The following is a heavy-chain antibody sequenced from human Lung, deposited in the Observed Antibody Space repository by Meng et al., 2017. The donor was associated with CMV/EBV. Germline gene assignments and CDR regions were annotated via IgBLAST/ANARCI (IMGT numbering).Heavy chain of an antibody. D-gene: IGHD1-26*01. CDR3: AKGKWGGYYYYYGRDG. CDR1: GFTFSTFA. J-gene: IGHJ6*02. V-gene: IGHV3-23*03. CDR2: IYSGDDST. Sequence: GESLKISCAASGFTFSTFAMSWVRQAPGKGLQWVSVIYSGDDSTYYADSVKGRFTISRDNSKNMLYLQMNSLRAEDSAVYFCAKGKWGGYYYYYGRDGWGRETXVTVSS.